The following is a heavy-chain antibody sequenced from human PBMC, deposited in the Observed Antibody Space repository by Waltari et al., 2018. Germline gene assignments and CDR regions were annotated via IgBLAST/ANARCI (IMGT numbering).Heavy chain of an antibody. D-gene: IGHD6-6*01. CDR1: GFTFSSYS. Sequence: EVQLVESGGGLVQPGGSLRLPCAASGFTFSSYSMNWVRQAPGKGLEWVSYISSSSSTISYADSVKGRFTISRDNAKNSLYLQMNSLRAEDTAVYYCASEYSSSSPILYYFDYWGQGTLVTVSS. CDR2: ISSSSSTI. J-gene: IGHJ4*02. V-gene: IGHV3-48*01. CDR3: ASEYSSSSPILYYFDY.